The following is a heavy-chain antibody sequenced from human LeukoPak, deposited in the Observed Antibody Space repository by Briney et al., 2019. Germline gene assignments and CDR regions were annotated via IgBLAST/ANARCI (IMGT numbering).Heavy chain of an antibody. CDR3: ARFGELFYFDY. D-gene: IGHD3-10*01. J-gene: IGHJ4*02. V-gene: IGHV3-21*01. CDR1: GFTFSSYS. CDR2: ISSSSSYI. Sequence: GGSLRLSCAASGFTFSSYSMNWVRQAPGKGLEWVSSISSSSSYIYYADSVKGRFTISRDNAKNSLYLPMNSLRAEDTAVYYCARFGELFYFDYWGQGTLVTVSS.